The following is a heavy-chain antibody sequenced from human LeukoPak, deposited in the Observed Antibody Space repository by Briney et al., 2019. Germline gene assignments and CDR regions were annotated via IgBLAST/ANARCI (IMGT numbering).Heavy chain of an antibody. CDR2: ISSNGGST. CDR1: GFTFSSYA. V-gene: IGHV3-64*01. J-gene: IGHJ3*02. D-gene: IGHD1-26*01. CDR3: AREHSGGAFDI. Sequence: GGSXRLSCAASGFTFSSYAMHWVRQAPGKGLEYVSAISSNGGSTYYANSVKGRFTISRDNSKNTLYLQMGSLRAEDMAVYYCAREHSGGAFDIWGQGTMVTISS.